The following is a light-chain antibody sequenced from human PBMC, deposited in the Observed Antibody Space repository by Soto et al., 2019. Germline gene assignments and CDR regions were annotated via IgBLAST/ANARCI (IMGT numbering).Light chain of an antibody. V-gene: IGKV3-15*01. Sequence: EIVMTQSPATLSVSPGERATLSCRASQSVGSNLAWYQQKPGQAPRLLIYGASTRATGILARFSGSGSRTEFTLTISSLQSEDFAIYFCQQYNNWPPDRTFGQGTKVEIK. CDR1: QSVGSN. CDR2: GAS. J-gene: IGKJ1*01. CDR3: QQYNNWPPDRT.